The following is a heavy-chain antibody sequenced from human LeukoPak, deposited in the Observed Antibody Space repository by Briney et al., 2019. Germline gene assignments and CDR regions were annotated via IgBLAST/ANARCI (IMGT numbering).Heavy chain of an antibody. CDR2: MNPNSGNT. V-gene: IGHV1-8*03. CDR1: GYTFTSYD. Sequence: GASVKVSCKASGYTFTSYDINWVRQATGQGLEWMGWMNPNSGNTGYAQKFQGRVTITRNTSISTAYMELSSLRSEDTAVYYCARGLYYYGSGGSFNWFDPWGQGTLVTVSS. D-gene: IGHD3-10*01. J-gene: IGHJ5*02. CDR3: ARGLYYYGSGGSFNWFDP.